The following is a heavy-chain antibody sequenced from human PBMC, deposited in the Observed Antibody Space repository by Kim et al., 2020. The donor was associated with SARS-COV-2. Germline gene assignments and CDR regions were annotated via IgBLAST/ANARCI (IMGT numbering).Heavy chain of an antibody. D-gene: IGHD1-26*01. J-gene: IGHJ4*02. V-gene: IGHV3-33*06. Sequence: DSVKGRFTLSRDNSKNTLYLQMNSLRAEDTAVYYCAKDRAVGATTGFDYWGQGTLVTVSS. CDR3: AKDRAVGATTGFDY.